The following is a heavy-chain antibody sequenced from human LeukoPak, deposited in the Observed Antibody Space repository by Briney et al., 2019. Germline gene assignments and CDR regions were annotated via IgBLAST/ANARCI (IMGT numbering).Heavy chain of an antibody. CDR3: AREVDTAMVTRFDY. D-gene: IGHD5-18*01. J-gene: IGHJ4*02. CDR1: GYSISSGYY. V-gene: IGHV4-38-2*02. Sequence: PSETLSLTCAVSGYSISSGYYWGWIRQPPGKGLERIGSIYHSGSTYYNPSLKSRVTISVDTSKNQFSLKLSSVTAADTAVYYCAREVDTAMVTRFDYWGQGTLVTVSS. CDR2: IYHSGST.